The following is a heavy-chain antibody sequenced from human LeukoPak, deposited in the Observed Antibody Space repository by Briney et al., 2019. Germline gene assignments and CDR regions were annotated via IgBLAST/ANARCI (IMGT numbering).Heavy chain of an antibody. J-gene: IGHJ5*02. Sequence: PSETLSLTCAVYGGSLSHYYWSWIRRPPGKGLEWIGEINHSGSTNYNPSLKSQVTISVDMSKNQFSLELTSVTAADTAVYYCARGPASGSNFAWFDPWGQGTLVTVSS. D-gene: IGHD3-10*01. V-gene: IGHV4-34*01. CDR2: INHSGST. CDR3: ARGPASGSNFAWFDP. CDR1: GGSLSHYY.